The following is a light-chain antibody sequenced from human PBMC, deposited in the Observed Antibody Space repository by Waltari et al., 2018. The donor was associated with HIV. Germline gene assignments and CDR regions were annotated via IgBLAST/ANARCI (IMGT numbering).Light chain of an antibody. CDR1: SSNIGISS. Sequence: QSVLTQPPSAAGTPGQRVTISCSGSSSNIGISSINWYQQFPGTAPKLLIYSDNQRPSGVPDRFSGSKSGSSASLAISGLQSEDEAGYYCATWDASLNGWIFGGGTKLTVL. CDR2: SDN. V-gene: IGLV1-44*01. J-gene: IGLJ2*01. CDR3: ATWDASLNGWI.